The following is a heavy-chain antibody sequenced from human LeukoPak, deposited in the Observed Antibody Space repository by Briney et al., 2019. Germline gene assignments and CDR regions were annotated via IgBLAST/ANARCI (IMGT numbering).Heavy chain of an antibody. CDR1: GGSIGSSNW. CDR3: ARDRKSGSYFGGWFDP. CDR2: IYYSGST. J-gene: IGHJ5*02. D-gene: IGHD1-26*01. Sequence: SETLSLTCAVSGGSIGSSNWWSWVRQPPGKGLEWVGYIYYSGSTNYNPSLKSRVTISVDTSKNQFSLKLSSVTAADTAVYYCARDRKSGSYFGGWFDPWGQGTLVTVSS. V-gene: IGHV4-4*02.